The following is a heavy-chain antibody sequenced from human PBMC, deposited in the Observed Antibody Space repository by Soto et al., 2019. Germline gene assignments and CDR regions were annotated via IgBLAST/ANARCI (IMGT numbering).Heavy chain of an antibody. D-gene: IGHD2-21*02. J-gene: IGHJ4*02. CDR2: INHSGST. V-gene: IGHV4-34*01. CDR3: ARVYGNIVVVTAILRSSHFDY. Sequence: SETLSLTCAVYGGSFSGYYWSWIRQPPGKGLEWIGEINHSGSTNYNPSLKSRVTISVDTSKNHFSLKLSFVTAADTAVYYCARVYGNIVVVTAILRSSHFDYWGQGTLVTVSS. CDR1: GGSFSGYY.